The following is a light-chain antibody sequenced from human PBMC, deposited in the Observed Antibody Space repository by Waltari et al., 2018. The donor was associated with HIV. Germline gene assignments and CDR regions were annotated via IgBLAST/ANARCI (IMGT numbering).Light chain of an antibody. V-gene: IGLV3-19*01. CDR2: GEN. J-gene: IGLJ3*02. Sequence: SSELAQDPAVSVALGQTVRITCQGASVRSYYASWYQQKPGQAPVLVVYGENNRPSGIPDRFSGSRSGNTASLTIAGAQTEDEADYYCNSRDSSGHWFFGGETKVTVL. CDR1: SVRSYY. CDR3: NSRDSSGHWF.